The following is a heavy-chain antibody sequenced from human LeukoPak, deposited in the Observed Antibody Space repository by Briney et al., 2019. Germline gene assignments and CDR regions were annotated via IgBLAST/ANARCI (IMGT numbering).Heavy chain of an antibody. J-gene: IGHJ4*02. V-gene: IGHV1-18*01. D-gene: IGHD2-8*01. Sequence: ASVKVSCKASGYAFTSYSISWVRQAPGQGLEWMGWISAYNGNTNYAQKLQGRVTLTTDTSTSTAYMELRSLRSDDTAVYYCARDCTNGVCSDYWGQGTLVTVSS. CDR2: ISAYNGNT. CDR1: GYAFTSYS. CDR3: ARDCTNGVCSDY.